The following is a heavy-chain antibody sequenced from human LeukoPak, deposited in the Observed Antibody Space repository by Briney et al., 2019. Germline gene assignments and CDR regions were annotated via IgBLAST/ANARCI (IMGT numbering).Heavy chain of an antibody. J-gene: IGHJ5*02. CDR2: MNPNSGNT. Sequence: ASVKVSCKASGYTFTSYDINWVRQATGQGLEWMGWMNPNSGNTGYAQKSQGRVTMTRNTSISTAYMELSSLRSEDPAVYYCGIEVTFGRRGSWGQGTLVTVSS. CDR3: GIEVTFGRRGS. D-gene: IGHD3-16*01. CDR1: GYTFTSYD. V-gene: IGHV1-8*01.